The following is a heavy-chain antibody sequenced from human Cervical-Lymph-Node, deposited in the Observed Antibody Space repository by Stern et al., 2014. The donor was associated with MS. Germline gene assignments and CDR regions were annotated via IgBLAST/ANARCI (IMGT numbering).Heavy chain of an antibody. CDR3: STSSDYFSAPNAFDI. Sequence: VQLVESGPGLVKPSETLSLSCTVSGASISSSSFLWAWIRQPPGKGLEWIGNIYYSGKTYYNPSLGSRVTMSVDPSTNHFSLRLTSVTAADTAFYYCSTSSDYFSAPNAFDIWGQGTRVTVSS. CDR1: GASISSSSFL. V-gene: IGHV4-39*01. CDR2: IYYSGKT. D-gene: IGHD3-22*01. J-gene: IGHJ3*02.